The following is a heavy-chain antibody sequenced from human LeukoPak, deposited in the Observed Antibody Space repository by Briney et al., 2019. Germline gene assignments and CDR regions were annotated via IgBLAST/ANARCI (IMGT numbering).Heavy chain of an antibody. Sequence: GGSLRLSCAVSGXIFSTYAMTWVRQAPGKGLEWVSSISGSGADTYYADSVKGRSSISRDTSQKTLYLQMNSLRAEDTAVYYCAILKDSASYFWGQGTLVTVSS. CDR1: GXIFSTYA. D-gene: IGHD3-22*01. J-gene: IGHJ4*02. CDR2: ISGSGADT. V-gene: IGHV3-23*01. CDR3: AILKDSASYF.